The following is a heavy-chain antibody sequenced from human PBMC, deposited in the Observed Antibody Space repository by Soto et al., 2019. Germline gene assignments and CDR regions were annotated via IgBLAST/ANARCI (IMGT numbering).Heavy chain of an antibody. CDR1: GGSITSSGYY. Sequence: QVQLQESGPGLVKPSQTLSLTCTVSGGSITSSGYYWSWIRQHPGEGLEWIGFTSNSGSTSYNPSLKSRVTLSVDTSSHQFSLNLKSVTAADTAVYYCARGGGSTKVDYWGQGTLVTVSP. CDR2: TSNSGST. CDR3: ARGGGSTKVDY. D-gene: IGHD2-2*01. V-gene: IGHV4-31*03. J-gene: IGHJ4*02.